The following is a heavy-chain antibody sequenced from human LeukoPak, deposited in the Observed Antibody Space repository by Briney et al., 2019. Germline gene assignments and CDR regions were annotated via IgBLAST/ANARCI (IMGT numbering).Heavy chain of an antibody. V-gene: IGHV1-24*01. CDR3: ATEDLIAAVDTGLDY. CDR1: GYSLTELS. CDR2: FDPEHGDT. J-gene: IGHJ4*02. D-gene: IGHD6-13*01. Sequence: GASVEVSCKVPGYSLTELSMHWVRQAPGKGLEWMGSFDPEHGDTIYAQRLQGRVTMTEDTSTDTAYMELSSLRSEDTAVHYCATEDLIAAVDTGLDYWGQGTLVTVSS.